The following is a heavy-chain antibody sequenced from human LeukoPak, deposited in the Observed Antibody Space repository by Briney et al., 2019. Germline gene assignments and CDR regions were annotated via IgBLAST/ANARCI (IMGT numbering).Heavy chain of an antibody. D-gene: IGHD3-3*01. J-gene: IGHJ3*02. CDR2: ISSSGSII. CDR1: GFTFSHYY. Sequence: PGGSLRLSCAASGFTFSHYYMSWIRQAPGKGLEWVSYISSSGSIIYYADSVKGRFTISRDNAKNSLYLQMNSLRAEDTAVYYCARDPKDFWSGYLGAFDIWGQGTMVTVSS. CDR3: ARDPKDFWSGYLGAFDI. V-gene: IGHV3-11*01.